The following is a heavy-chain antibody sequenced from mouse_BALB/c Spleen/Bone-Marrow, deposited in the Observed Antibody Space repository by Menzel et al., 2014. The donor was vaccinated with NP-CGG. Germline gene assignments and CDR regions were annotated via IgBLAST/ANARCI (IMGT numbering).Heavy chain of an antibody. CDR1: GFTFSSYA. CDR2: ISSGGSYT. CDR3: ASGDVYFAY. Sequence: EVMLVESGGGLVKPGGSLKLSCAASGFTFSSYAMSWVRQSPDKGLEWVAEISSGGSYTYYPDTVTGRFTISRDNAKNTLYLEMSSLRSEDTAMYYCASGDVYFAYWGQGTLVTVSA. V-gene: IGHV5-9-4*01. J-gene: IGHJ3*01.